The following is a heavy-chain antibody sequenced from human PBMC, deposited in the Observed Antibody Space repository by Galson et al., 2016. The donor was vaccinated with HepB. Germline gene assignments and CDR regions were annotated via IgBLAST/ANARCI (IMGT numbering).Heavy chain of an antibody. CDR3: ARSLTLYCISTTCYGNYYGMDV. Sequence: SLRLSCAASGFTFSSYAMHWVRQAPGKGLEYVSAISSNGGSTYYANSVKGRFTISRDNSKNTLYLQMGSLRAEDMAVYYCARSLTLYCISTTCYGNYYGMDVGGQGTTVTVSS. V-gene: IGHV3-64*01. D-gene: IGHD2-2*01. CDR1: GFTFSSYA. CDR2: ISSNGGST. J-gene: IGHJ6*02.